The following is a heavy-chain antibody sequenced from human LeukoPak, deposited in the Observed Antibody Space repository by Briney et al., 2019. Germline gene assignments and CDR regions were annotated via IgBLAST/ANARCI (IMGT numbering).Heavy chain of an antibody. J-gene: IGHJ3*01. V-gene: IGHV3-74*01. Sequence: GGSLRLSCAASGFTFTDYWMRWVRQAPGKGLVWVSRVESVGTKTIYADSVRGRFTISRDNAKNSLYLQISSLRAEDTAVYYCARGGRDHAFDVWGQGTMVTVSS. D-gene: IGHD3-16*01. CDR2: VESVGTKT. CDR1: GFTFTDYW. CDR3: ARGGRDHAFDV.